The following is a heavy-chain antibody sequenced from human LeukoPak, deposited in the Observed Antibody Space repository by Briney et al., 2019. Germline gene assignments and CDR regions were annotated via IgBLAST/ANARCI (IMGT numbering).Heavy chain of an antibody. CDR2: INHSGST. Sequence: SETLSLTCAVYGGSFSGYYWSWVSQHPGKGLEWGGEINHSGSTNYNPSLKSRVTISVDTSKNQFSLKLSSVTAADTAVYYCARGSITGTTRLDYWGQGTLVTVSS. CDR3: ARGSITGTTRLDY. D-gene: IGHD1-7*01. CDR1: GGSFSGYY. V-gene: IGHV4-34*01. J-gene: IGHJ4*02.